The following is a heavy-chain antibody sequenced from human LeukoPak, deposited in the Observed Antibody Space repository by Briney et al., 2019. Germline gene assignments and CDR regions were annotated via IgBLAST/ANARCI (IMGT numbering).Heavy chain of an antibody. Sequence: ASVKVSCKASGYTFTGYYMHWVRQAPGQGLEWMGWINPKSGGTNYAQKFQGRVTMTRDTSISTAYMELSGLRSDDKAVYYCGRHYARGLYSDWGQGTLVTVSS. D-gene: IGHD6-19*01. CDR2: INPKSGGT. CDR3: GRHYARGLYSD. V-gene: IGHV1-2*02. J-gene: IGHJ4*02. CDR1: GYTFTGYY.